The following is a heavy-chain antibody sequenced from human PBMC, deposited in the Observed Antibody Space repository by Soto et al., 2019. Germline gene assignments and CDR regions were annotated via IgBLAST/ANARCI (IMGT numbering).Heavy chain of an antibody. V-gene: IGHV4-31*03. D-gene: IGHD3-10*01. CDR2: VYYTGST. CDR3: ARFIRAYTDYWFDP. Sequence: GTVSGDSISSGGYYWSWIRQLPGKDLEWIGYVYYTGSTYYNLSLKSRVTISVDRSKNEFSLRVTSMTAADTAVYYCARFIRAYTDYWFDPWGEGAVVTVSA. CDR1: GDSISSGGYY. J-gene: IGHJ5*02.